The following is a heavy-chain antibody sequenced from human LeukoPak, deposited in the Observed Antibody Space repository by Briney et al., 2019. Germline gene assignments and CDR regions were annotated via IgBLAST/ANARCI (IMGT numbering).Heavy chain of an antibody. D-gene: IGHD1-14*01. Sequence: SETLSLTCTVSGDSISSSPYFCGWLRQPPGKGLEWIGSINYSGNTYFNPSLQSRVAISVDTSKNQFSLKLSSLTAADTAVYSCARPSGRNWNAFDIWAKGQWSPSLQ. CDR3: ARPSGRNWNAFDI. V-gene: IGHV4-39*01. J-gene: IGHJ3*02. CDR1: GDSISSSPYF. CDR2: INYSGNT.